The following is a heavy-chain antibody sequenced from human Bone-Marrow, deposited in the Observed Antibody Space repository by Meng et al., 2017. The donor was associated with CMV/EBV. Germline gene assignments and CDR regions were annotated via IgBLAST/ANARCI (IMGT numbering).Heavy chain of an antibody. CDR2: LKQDGSEK. Sequence: FTFGSYWMSWVRQAAGKGLEWVANLKQDGSEKYHVDSVKGRFTISRDNAKNSLYLQMNSLRAEDTAVYYCARSAGLLRYFDWLLFFDYWGQGTLVTVSS. V-gene: IGHV3-7*01. D-gene: IGHD3-9*01. J-gene: IGHJ4*02. CDR3: ARSAGLLRYFDWLLFFDY. CDR1: FTFGSYW.